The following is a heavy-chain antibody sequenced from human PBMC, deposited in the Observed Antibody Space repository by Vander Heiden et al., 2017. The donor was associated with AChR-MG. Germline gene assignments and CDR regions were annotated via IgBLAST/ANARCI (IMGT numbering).Heavy chain of an antibody. J-gene: IGHJ4*02. CDR1: GGTFSSYA. Sequence: QVQLVQAGAEVKKPGSSVKVACKASGGTFSSYAISGVRQAPGQGLEWMGRIIPILGIANYAQKFQGRVTITADKSTSTAYMELSSLRSEDTAVYYCASLYYYDSSGYQRDYWGQGTLVTVSS. D-gene: IGHD3-22*01. CDR2: IIPILGIA. CDR3: ASLYYYDSSGYQRDY. V-gene: IGHV1-69*04.